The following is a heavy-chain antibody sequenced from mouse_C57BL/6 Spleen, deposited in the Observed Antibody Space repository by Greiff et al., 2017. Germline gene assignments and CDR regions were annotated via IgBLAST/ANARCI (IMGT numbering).Heavy chain of an antibody. D-gene: IGHD1-1*01. CDR1: GYTFASYW. CDR3: ARFITTVVATDYYAMGY. CDR2: IHPNSGST. V-gene: IGHV1-64*01. J-gene: IGHJ4*01. Sequence: VQLQQPGAELVKPGASVKLSCKASGYTFASYWMHWVKQRPGQGLEWIGMIHPNSGSTNYNEKFKSKATLTVDKSSSTAYMQLSSLTSEDSAVYYCARFITTVVATDYYAMGYWGQGTSVTVSS.